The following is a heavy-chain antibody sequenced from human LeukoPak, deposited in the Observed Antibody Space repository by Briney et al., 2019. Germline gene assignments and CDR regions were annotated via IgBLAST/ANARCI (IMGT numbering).Heavy chain of an antibody. CDR3: AATLIAATLDY. V-gene: IGHV4-59*01. Sequence: SETLSLTCTVSGGSISSYYWSWIRQPPGKGLEWIGYIYYSGSTNYNPSLKSRVTISVDTSKNQFSLKLSSVTAADTAVYYCAATLIAATLDYWGQGTLVTVSS. D-gene: IGHD6-25*01. CDR2: IYYSGST. CDR1: GGSISSYY. J-gene: IGHJ4*02.